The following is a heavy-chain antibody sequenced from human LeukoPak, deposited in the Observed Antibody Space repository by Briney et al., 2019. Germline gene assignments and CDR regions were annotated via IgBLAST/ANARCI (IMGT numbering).Heavy chain of an antibody. J-gene: IGHJ4*02. D-gene: IGHD6-19*01. CDR2: IRGSGGST. Sequence: GGSLRLSCAASGFTFSSQAMSWVRQAPGKGLEWVSGIRGSGGSTYYADSVESRFTISRDNSKNTLYLQMNSLRAEDTAVYYCAKVLFSSGWYSFPFDYWGQGTLVTVSS. CDR3: AKVLFSSGWYSFPFDY. CDR1: GFTFSSQA. V-gene: IGHV3-23*01.